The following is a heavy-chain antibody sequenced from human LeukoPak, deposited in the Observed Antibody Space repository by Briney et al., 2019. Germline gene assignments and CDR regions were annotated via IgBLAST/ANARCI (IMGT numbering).Heavy chain of an antibody. CDR2: MYYSGST. J-gene: IGHJ4*02. CDR1: GGSISSSGYY. CDR3: ARDTRGGYDFWSGYYTPYYFDY. Sequence: SETLSLTCTVSGGSISSSGYYWGWLRQPPGKELEWIVSMYYSGSTYYNPSLKSRVTISVDTSKNHFSLKQSSVTAADTAVYYCARDTRGGYDFWSGYYTPYYFDYWGQGTLVTVSP. V-gene: IGHV4-39*07. D-gene: IGHD3-3*01.